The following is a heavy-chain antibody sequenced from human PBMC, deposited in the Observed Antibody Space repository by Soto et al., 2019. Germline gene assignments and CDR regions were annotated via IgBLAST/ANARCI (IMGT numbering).Heavy chain of an antibody. CDR1: GYTFTGYY. V-gene: IGHV1-2*02. D-gene: IGHD6-6*01. CDR3: AISSDSPNWFDP. Sequence: ASVKVSCKASGYTFTGYYMHWVRQAPGQGLEWMGWINPNSGGTNYAQKFQDRVTMTRDTSISTAYMELSRLRSDDTAVYYCAISSDSPNWFDPWGQGTLVTVSS. J-gene: IGHJ5*02. CDR2: INPNSGGT.